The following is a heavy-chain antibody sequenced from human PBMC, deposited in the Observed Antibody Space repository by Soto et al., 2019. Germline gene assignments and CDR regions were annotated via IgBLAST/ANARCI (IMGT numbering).Heavy chain of an antibody. CDR3: AREDIVVVPAAVYYYGMDV. CDR2: INHSGST. V-gene: IGHV4-34*01. CDR1: GGSFSGYY. J-gene: IGHJ6*02. Sequence: SETLSLTCAVYGGSFSGYYWSWIRQPPGKGLEWIGEINHSGSTNYNPSLKSRVTISVDTSKNQFSLKLSSVTAADTAVYYCAREDIVVVPAAVYYYGMDVWGQGTTVTVSS. D-gene: IGHD2-2*01.